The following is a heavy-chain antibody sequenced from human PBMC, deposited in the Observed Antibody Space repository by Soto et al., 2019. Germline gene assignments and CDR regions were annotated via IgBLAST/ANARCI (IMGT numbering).Heavy chain of an antibody. Sequence: PSETLSLTCTVSGGSISSSSYYWGWIRQPPGKGLEWIGSFFYSGTTYYNPSLKSRVTISVDKSKNQFSLKLSSVTAADTAVYYCARASSGWSRDAFDIWGQGTMVTVSS. D-gene: IGHD6-19*01. CDR3: ARASSGWSRDAFDI. CDR2: FFYSGTT. CDR1: GGSISSSSYY. J-gene: IGHJ3*02. V-gene: IGHV4-39*07.